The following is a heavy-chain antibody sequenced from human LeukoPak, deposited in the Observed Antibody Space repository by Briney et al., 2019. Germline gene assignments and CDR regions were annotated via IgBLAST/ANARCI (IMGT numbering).Heavy chain of an antibody. CDR1: GFTFSSCG. CDR2: IRYDGSNK. D-gene: IGHD3-16*01. CDR3: AKACISGPFGGVMGY. V-gene: IGHV3-30*02. J-gene: IGHJ4*02. Sequence: GGSLRLSCAASGFTFSSCGMHWVRQAPGKGLEWVAFIRYDGSNKYYADSVKGRFTISRDNSKNTLYLQMNSLRAEDTAVYYCAKACISGPFGGVMGYWGQGTLVTVSS.